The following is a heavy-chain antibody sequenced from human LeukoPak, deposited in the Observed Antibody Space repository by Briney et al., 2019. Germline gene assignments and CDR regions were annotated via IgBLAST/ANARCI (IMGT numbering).Heavy chain of an antibody. CDR1: GFTFSSYA. J-gene: IGHJ4*02. CDR3: ARASGYSSGYHFDY. Sequence: PGGSLRLSCAASGFTFSSYAMHWVRQAPGKGLEYVSAISSNGGSTYYANSVKGRFTISRDNSKNTLYLQMGSLRAVDMAVYYCARASGYSSGYHFDYWGQGTLVTVSS. V-gene: IGHV3-64*01. D-gene: IGHD6-19*01. CDR2: ISSNGGST.